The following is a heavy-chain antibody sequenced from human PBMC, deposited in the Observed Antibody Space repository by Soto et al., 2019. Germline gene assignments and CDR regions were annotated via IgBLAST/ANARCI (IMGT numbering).Heavy chain of an antibody. J-gene: IGHJ6*02. CDR1: GGSFSGYY. CDR3: ARHMTTYGMDV. Sequence: QVQLQQWGAGLLKPSETLSLTCAVYGGSFSGYYWSWIRQPPGKGLEWIGEINHSGSTNYNPSLKSRVTISVDTSKNQFSLKLSSVTAADTAVYYCARHMTTYGMDVWGQGTTVTVSS. D-gene: IGHD1-1*01. CDR2: INHSGST. V-gene: IGHV4-34*01.